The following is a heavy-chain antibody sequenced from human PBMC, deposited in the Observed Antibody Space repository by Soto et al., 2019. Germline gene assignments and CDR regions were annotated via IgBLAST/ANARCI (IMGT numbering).Heavy chain of an antibody. V-gene: IGHV1-18*01. Sequence: ASVKVSCKASGYTFTSYGISWVRQAPGQGLEWMGWVNPSNGLTRYSENFQGRLSLTRDTSANTSYMELSSLRRDDTAVYYCARRLPAFDVWGQGTMVTVSS. J-gene: IGHJ3*01. CDR3: ARRLPAFDV. CDR2: VNPSNGLT. CDR1: GYTFTSYG.